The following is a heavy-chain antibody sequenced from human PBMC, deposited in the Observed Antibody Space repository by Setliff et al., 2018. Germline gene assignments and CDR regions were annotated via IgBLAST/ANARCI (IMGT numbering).Heavy chain of an antibody. J-gene: IGHJ5*02. CDR2: INGDGSIT. D-gene: IGHD6-13*01. Sequence: GGSLRLSCAASGLTFTSKWMHWVRQAPGKGLVWVSRINGDGSITSYADSVGGRFTISRDSSKNTLYLQMNSLRLEDTAVYYCLVAYTSSWYSSGFDPWGQGTLVTVSS. V-gene: IGHV3-74*01. CDR1: GLTFTSKW. CDR3: LVAYTSSWYSSGFDP.